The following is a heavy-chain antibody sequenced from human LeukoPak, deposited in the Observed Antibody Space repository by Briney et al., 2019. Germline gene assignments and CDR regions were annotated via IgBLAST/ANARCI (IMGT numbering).Heavy chain of an antibody. CDR1: GGSISSGGYY. V-gene: IGHV4-61*08. J-gene: IGHJ4*02. D-gene: IGHD3-16*01. CDR3: ARNTLRTRAYFDY. CDR2: IYYSGST. Sequence: PSETLSLTCAVSGGSISSGGYYWSWIRQPPGKGLEWIAYIYYSGSTNYNPSLKSRVTISLDTSKNQFSLRLSSVTAADTAVYYCARNTLRTRAYFDYWGQGTLVTVSS.